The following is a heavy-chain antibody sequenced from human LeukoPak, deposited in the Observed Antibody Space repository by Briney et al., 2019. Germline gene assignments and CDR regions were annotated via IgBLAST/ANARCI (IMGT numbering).Heavy chain of an antibody. V-gene: IGHV3-23*01. Sequence: GGSLRLSCAASGFTFSGFAMSWVRRTPGKGLEWVSGISGTGDNTLYADSVKGRFTISRDNSKNTLYLQMNSLRAEDTAVYFCAKRGIVIRGFFVIGLHKEAYYFDSWGQGTLVTVSS. CDR2: ISGTGDNT. J-gene: IGHJ4*02. CDR3: AKRGIVIRGFFVIGLHKEAYYFDS. D-gene: IGHD3-10*01. CDR1: GFTFSGFA.